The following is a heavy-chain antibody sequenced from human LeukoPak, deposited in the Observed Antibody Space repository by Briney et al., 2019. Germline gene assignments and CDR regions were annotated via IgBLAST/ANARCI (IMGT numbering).Heavy chain of an antibody. D-gene: IGHD5-12*01. J-gene: IGHJ6*03. CDR1: GGTFLSYA. V-gene: IGHV1-69*05. CDR3: ATGYSGYDRIIYYYYMDV. CDR2: IIAILGTA. Sequence: ASVKVSCKASGGTFLSYAFNWVRQAPGQGLEWMGGIIAILGTANYAQRFQGRVTITTDESTSTAYMELSRLTSEDTAVYFCATGYSGYDRIIYYYYMDVWGKGTTVTVFS.